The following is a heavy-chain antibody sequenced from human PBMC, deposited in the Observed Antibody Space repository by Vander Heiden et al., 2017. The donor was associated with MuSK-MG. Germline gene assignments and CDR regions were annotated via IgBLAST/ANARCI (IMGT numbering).Heavy chain of an antibody. CDR3: ATEWL. D-gene: IGHD2-8*01. J-gene: IGHJ4*02. CDR1: RETFSNFA. Sequence: QVQLVQSGTEVKKPGSSVKVSCKASRETFSNFAITWGRQAPGQGLECMGRIIPILDRADSAQKFQGRVTITADKSTSTVYMILSSLRFEDTAIYYCATEWLWGQGTLVTVSS. V-gene: IGHV1-69*04. CDR2: IIPILDRA.